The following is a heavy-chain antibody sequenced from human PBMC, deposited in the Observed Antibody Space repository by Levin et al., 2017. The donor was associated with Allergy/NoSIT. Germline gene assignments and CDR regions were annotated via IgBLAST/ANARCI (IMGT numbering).Heavy chain of an antibody. J-gene: IGHJ4*02. Sequence: GSLRLSCTVSGGSVSSGSYYWSWIRQPPGKGLEWIGYIYYSGSTNYNPSLKSRVTISVDTSKNQFSLKLSSVTAADTAVYYCAREVRIVGATRPPGWGQGTLVTVSS. D-gene: IGHD1-26*01. CDR2: IYYSGST. V-gene: IGHV4-61*01. CDR3: AREVRIVGATRPPG. CDR1: GGSVSSGSYY.